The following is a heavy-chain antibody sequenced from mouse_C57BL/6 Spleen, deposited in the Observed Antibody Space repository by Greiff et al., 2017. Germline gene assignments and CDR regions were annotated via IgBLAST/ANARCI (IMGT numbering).Heavy chain of an antibody. D-gene: IGHD2-5*01. CDR2: ISYDGSN. Sequence: EVKLQESGPGLVKPSQSLSLTCSVTGYSITSGYYWNWIRQFPGNKLEWMGYISYDGSNNYNPSLKNRISITRDTSKNQFFLKLNSVTTEDTATYYCARATTIVTTEYFDVWGTGTTVTVSS. V-gene: IGHV3-6*01. CDR1: GYSITSGYY. J-gene: IGHJ1*03. CDR3: ARATTIVTTEYFDV.